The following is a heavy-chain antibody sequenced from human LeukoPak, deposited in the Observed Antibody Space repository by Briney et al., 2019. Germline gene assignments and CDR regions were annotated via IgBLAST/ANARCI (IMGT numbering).Heavy chain of an antibody. CDR1: GFTFSDYW. D-gene: IGHD2/OR15-2a*01. CDR3: ARAAYNSSPDY. Sequence: PGGSLRLSCAASGFTFSDYWMVWVRQVPGKGLVWVSHIDSDGSSTTYADSVKGRFTISRDNAKNTLYLRMTSLRGEDTAVYYCARAAYNSSPDYWGQGTLVTVSS. V-gene: IGHV3-74*01. J-gene: IGHJ4*02. CDR2: IDSDGSST.